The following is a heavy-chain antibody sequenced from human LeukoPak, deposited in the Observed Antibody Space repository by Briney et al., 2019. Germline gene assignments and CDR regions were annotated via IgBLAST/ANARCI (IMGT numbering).Heavy chain of an antibody. J-gene: IGHJ5*02. CDR1: GGSISSYY. V-gene: IGHV4-4*07. D-gene: IGHD3-9*01. CDR3: ARDKGLLRYFDWMPHNWFDP. CDR2: IYTSGST. Sequence: PSETLSLTCTVSGGSISSYYWSWIRQPAGKGLEWIGRIYTSGSTNYNPSLKSRVTMSVDTSKSQFSLKLSSVTAADTAVYYCARDKGLLRYFDWMPHNWFDPWGQGTLVTVSS.